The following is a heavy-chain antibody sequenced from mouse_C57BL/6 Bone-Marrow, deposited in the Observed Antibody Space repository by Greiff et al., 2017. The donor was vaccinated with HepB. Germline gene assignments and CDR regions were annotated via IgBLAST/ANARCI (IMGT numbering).Heavy chain of an antibody. CDR1: GYTFTSYW. CDR2: IDPSDSYT. V-gene: IGHV1-69*01. Sequence: VQLQQPGAELVMPGASVKLSCKASGYTFTSYWMHWVKQRPGQGLEWIGEIDPSDSYTNYNQKFKGKSTLTVDKSSSTAYMQLSSLTSEDSAVYYCARPLYGSSSYWYFDVWGTGTTVTVSS. D-gene: IGHD1-1*01. CDR3: ARPLYGSSSYWYFDV. J-gene: IGHJ1*03.